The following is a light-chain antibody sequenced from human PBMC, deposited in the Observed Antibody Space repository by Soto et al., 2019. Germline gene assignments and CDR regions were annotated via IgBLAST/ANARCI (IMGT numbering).Light chain of an antibody. Sequence: QSVLTQPPSASGSPGQSVTISCTGTSSDVGGYNYVSWYQQHPGKAPKLMIYEVSKRPSGVPDRFSGSKSGNTASLTVSGLQPEDEADYYCSSYAGSNKSVFGTGTHLTVL. CDR3: SSYAGSNKSV. J-gene: IGLJ1*01. V-gene: IGLV2-8*01. CDR1: SSDVGGYNY. CDR2: EVS.